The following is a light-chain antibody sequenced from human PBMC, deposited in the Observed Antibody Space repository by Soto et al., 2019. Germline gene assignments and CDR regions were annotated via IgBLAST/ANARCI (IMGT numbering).Light chain of an antibody. CDR1: QGISSY. CDR3: QHYYSYPPWT. CDR2: AAS. V-gene: IGKV1-8*01. Sequence: AIRMTQSPSSLSASTGDRVTITCRASQGISSYLAWYQQKPGKAPKLLIYAASTLQSGVPSRFSGSGSGTECTLTISCLQSEDFATYYCQHYYSYPPWTFGQGTKVEIK. J-gene: IGKJ1*01.